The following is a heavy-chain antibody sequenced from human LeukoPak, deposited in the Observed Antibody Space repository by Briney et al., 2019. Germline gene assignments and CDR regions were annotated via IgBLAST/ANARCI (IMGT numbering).Heavy chain of an antibody. CDR3: ARDPRYDTTGYYYGPYYFDY. J-gene: IGHJ4*02. CDR1: GFTSRSYS. CDR2: ISSSSTYI. D-gene: IGHD3-22*01. Sequence: PGGSLRLSCAASGFTSRSYSMNWVRQAPGKGLEWVSSISSSSTYIYYADSVKGRFTISRDNAKNSLYLQMSSLRAEDTAVYYCARDPRYDTTGYYYGPYYFDYWGQGTPVTVSS. V-gene: IGHV3-21*01.